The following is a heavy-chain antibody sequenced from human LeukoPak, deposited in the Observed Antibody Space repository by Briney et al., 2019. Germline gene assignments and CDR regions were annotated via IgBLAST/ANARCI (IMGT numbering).Heavy chain of an antibody. Sequence: GGSLRLSCAASGFTFSSYAMHWVRQAPGKGLEWVSAMSSSDDGRYYAASVRGRFTISRDTSRSTLYLQMNSLRAEDAAVYYCAKAPVTSCRGAFCYPFDYWGQGTLVTVSS. J-gene: IGHJ4*02. D-gene: IGHD2-15*01. CDR1: GFTFSSYA. CDR2: MSSSDDGR. V-gene: IGHV3-23*01. CDR3: AKAPVTSCRGAFCYPFDY.